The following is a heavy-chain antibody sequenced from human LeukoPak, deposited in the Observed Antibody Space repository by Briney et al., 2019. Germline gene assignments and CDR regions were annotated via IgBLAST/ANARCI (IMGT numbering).Heavy chain of an antibody. CDR3: AREGARGDSGWYLDWFDP. J-gene: IGHJ5*02. CDR2: IIPIFGTA. Sequence: SVKVSCKASGGTFSSYAISWVRQAPGQGLEWMGGIIPIFGTANYAQKFQGRVTITADESTSTAYMELSSLRSEDTAVYYCAREGARGDSGWYLDWFDPWGQGTLVTVSS. V-gene: IGHV1-69*13. CDR1: GGTFSSYA. D-gene: IGHD6-19*01.